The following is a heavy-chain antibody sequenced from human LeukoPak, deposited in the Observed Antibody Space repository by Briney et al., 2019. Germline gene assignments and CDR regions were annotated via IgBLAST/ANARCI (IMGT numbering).Heavy chain of an antibody. CDR3: AKYEGGTMFDY. CDR1: GGSISSSNSY. CDR2: IYYSGST. V-gene: IGHV4-39*01. J-gene: IGHJ4*02. Sequence: DPSETLSLTCTVSGGSISSSNSYWGWIRQPPGKGLEWIGRIYYSGSTYYNPSLKSRVTISVDTSRNQFSLKLSSVTAADTAVYYCAKYEGGTMFDYWGQGTLVTVSS. D-gene: IGHD1-26*01.